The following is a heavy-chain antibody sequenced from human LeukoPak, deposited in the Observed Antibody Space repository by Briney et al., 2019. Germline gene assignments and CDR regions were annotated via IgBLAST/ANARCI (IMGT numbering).Heavy chain of an antibody. V-gene: IGHV4-4*08. CDR2: IYTIGST. D-gene: IGHD3-10*01. CDR3: ARRGEI. CDR1: GGSISSYY. J-gene: IGHJ3*02. Sequence: PSETLSLTCTVFGGSISSYYWSWIRQPPGKGLEWSLRIYTIGSTDSNPSLKSRVTISVDTSKNKFSLKLCFVSAADTAVYFCARRGEIWGQGTMVTVSS.